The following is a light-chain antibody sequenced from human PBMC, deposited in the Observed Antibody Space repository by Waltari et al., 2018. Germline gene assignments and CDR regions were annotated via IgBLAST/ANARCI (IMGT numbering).Light chain of an antibody. CDR3: CSYASGTTPYV. J-gene: IGLJ1*01. CDR1: SSDVGNYNL. CDR2: EVS. V-gene: IGLV2-23*02. Sequence: QSALTQPASVSGSPGQSITISCTGTSSDVGNYNLVSWYQQHPGKAPKPMIYEVSNRPAGVSIRCSGSKSGNTASLTISGLQAEDEADYHCCSYASGTTPYVFGTGTKVTVL.